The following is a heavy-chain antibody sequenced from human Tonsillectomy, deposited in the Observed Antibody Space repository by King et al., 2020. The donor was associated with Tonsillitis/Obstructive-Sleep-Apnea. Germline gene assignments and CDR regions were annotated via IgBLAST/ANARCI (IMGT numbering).Heavy chain of an antibody. V-gene: IGHV3-21*01. D-gene: IGHD2-15*01. J-gene: IGHJ4*02. CDR2: LSSSTSHI. Sequence: VQLVESGGGLVKPGGSLRLSCAASGFFFSSYSMNWVRQAPGKGLEWVSSLSSSTSHIYYADSVKGRFTISRDNAKNSLYLQMNSLRVEDTAVYYCATTTDIVVVVSATFDYWGQGTLVTVSS. CDR1: GFFFSSYS. CDR3: ATTTDIVVVVSATFDY.